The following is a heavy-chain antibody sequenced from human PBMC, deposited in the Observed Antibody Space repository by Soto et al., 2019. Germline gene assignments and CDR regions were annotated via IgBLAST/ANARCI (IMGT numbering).Heavy chain of an antibody. Sequence: GGSLRLSCAASGFTLDDYAMPWVRQAPGKGLEWVSGISCNSVSIGYAYSVKGRFTISRDNSKNSLYLQMNSLRAEDTALYYCAKADSRGDFRHLEYGGQGTLVTVSS. CDR3: AKADSRGDFRHLEY. D-gene: IGHD3-22*01. V-gene: IGHV3-9*01. CDR1: GFTLDDYA. CDR2: ISCNSVSI. J-gene: IGHJ4*02.